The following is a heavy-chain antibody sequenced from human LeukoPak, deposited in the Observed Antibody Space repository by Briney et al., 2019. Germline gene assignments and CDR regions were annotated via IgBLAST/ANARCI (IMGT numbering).Heavy chain of an antibody. Sequence: KPGGSLRLSCAASGFTFSGYSMNWVRQAPGKGLEWVSSISRSATYLYYADSLQGRSTVSRDDAKSSLYLQMNSLSAEDTAVYYCARHVYSSGWGAFDIWGQGTMVTVSS. CDR3: ARHVYSSGWGAFDI. D-gene: IGHD6-19*01. V-gene: IGHV3-21*01. J-gene: IGHJ3*02. CDR1: GFTFSGYS. CDR2: ISRSATYL.